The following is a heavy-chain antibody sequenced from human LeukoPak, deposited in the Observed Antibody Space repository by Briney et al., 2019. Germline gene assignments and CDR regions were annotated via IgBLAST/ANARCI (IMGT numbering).Heavy chain of an antibody. CDR2: ISWNSGSI. CDR3: AKSYYYDSSGYYDY. D-gene: IGHD3-22*01. V-gene: IGHV3-9*01. J-gene: IGHJ4*02. Sequence: GGSLRLSCAASGFTFDDYAMHWVRQAPGKGLEWVSGISWNSGSIGYADSVKGRFTISRDNAKNFLYLQMNSLRAEDTALYYCAKSYYYDSSGYYDYWGQGTLVTVSS. CDR1: GFTFDDYA.